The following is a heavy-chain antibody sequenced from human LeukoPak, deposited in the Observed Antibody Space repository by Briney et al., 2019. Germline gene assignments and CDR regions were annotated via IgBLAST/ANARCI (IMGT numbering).Heavy chain of an antibody. V-gene: IGHV3-33*01. CDR2: IWYDGSNK. J-gene: IGHJ4*02. CDR3: ARDKESGGSFDY. CDR1: GFTFSGYG. Sequence: GRSLRLTCAASGFTFSGYGMHWVRQAPGKGLEWVAVIWYDGSNKYYADSVKGRFTISRDNSKNTLYLQMNSLRAEDTAVYYCARDKESGGSFDYWGQGTLVTVSS. D-gene: IGHD2-15*01.